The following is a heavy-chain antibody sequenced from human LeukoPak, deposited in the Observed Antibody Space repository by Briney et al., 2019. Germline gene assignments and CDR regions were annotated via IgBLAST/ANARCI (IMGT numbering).Heavy chain of an antibody. CDR1: GFTFSSYW. J-gene: IGHJ3*02. CDR3: ARGLYSGSYYDDAFAI. Sequence: GGSLRLSCAASGFTFSSYWMHWVRQAPGKGLEWVSGINWNGGRTGYADSVKGRFTISRDNAKNSLYLQMNSLRAEDTAVYYCARGLYSGSYYDDAFAIWGQGTMVTVSS. V-gene: IGHV3-20*04. CDR2: INWNGGRT. D-gene: IGHD1-26*01.